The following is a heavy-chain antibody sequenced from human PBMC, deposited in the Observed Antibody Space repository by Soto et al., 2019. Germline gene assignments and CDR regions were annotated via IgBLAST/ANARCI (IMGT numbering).Heavy chain of an antibody. CDR1: GFTFSDYW. D-gene: IGHD4-17*01. CDR2: ISPDGSTI. J-gene: IGHJ4*02. Sequence: EVQLVESGGGLVQPGGSLRLSCAASGFTFSDYWMHWVRQAPGKGLVWVSRISPDGSTITYADSVKGRFTISRDNAENTLSLQMNSLRVEDTAVYHCTRSVDYWGQGTLVTVSS. CDR3: TRSVDY. V-gene: IGHV3-74*01.